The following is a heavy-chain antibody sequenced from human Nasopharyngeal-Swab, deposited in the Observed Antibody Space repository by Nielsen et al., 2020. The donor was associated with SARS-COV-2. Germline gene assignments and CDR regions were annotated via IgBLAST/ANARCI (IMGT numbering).Heavy chain of an antibody. CDR3: ARTRGAYGDYYYYYYTDV. CDR2: TYYRSKWYN. V-gene: IGHV6-1*01. CDR1: GDSVSRSSAA. J-gene: IGHJ6*03. Sequence: SHTLSLTRAISGDSVSRSSAAWNWIRQSPSRGLGWLGRTYYRSKWYNDYAVSVKSRLTINPDTSKNQFSLHLNSVTPEDTAVYYCARTRGAYGDYYYYYYTDVWGKGTTVTVSS. D-gene: IGHD4-17*01.